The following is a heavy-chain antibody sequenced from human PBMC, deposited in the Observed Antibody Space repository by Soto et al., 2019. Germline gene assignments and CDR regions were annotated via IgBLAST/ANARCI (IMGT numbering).Heavy chain of an antibody. CDR2: ISSNSANI. J-gene: IGHJ4*01. CDR3: GTVDILATIHFYY. Sequence: PGGSLRLSCAASGFSFSMYSMNWVRQAPGKGLEWVSYISSNSANIYDTDSGRGRFTISRDNAKNSLYLQMNSLRDEDTAVYYCGTVDILATIHFYYWG. V-gene: IGHV3-48*02. CDR1: GFSFSMYS. D-gene: IGHD5-12*01.